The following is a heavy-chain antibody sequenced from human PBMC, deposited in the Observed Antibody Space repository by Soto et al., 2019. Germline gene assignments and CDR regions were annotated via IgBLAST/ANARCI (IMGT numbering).Heavy chain of an antibody. CDR2: INAGNGNR. D-gene: IGHD3-22*01. V-gene: IGHV1-3*01. CDR1: GYTFTSYA. J-gene: IGHJ4*02. Sequence: ASVKVSCKASGYTFTSYAMHWVRQAPGQRLEWMGWINAGNGNRKYSQKFQGRVTITRDTSATTAYMELSSLRAEDTAVYYCAKDRVPNDSSGYYSILTDSWGQGTVVTVSS. CDR3: AKDRVPNDSSGYYSILTDS.